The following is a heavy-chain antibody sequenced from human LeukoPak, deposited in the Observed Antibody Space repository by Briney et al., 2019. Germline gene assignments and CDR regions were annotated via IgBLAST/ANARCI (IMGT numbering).Heavy chain of an antibody. Sequence: SETLSLTCTVSGGSISSGGYYWSWIRQHPGKGLEWIGYIYYRGSTYYNPSLKSRVTISVDTSKNQFSLKLSSVTAADTAVYYCARGRGVRKDYGMDVWGQGTTVTVSS. D-gene: IGHD3-10*01. CDR3: ARGRGVRKDYGMDV. CDR1: GGSISSGGYY. CDR2: IYYRGST. J-gene: IGHJ6*02. V-gene: IGHV4-31*03.